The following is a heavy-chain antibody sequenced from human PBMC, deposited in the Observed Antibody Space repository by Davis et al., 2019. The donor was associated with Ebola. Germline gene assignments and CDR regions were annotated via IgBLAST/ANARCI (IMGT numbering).Heavy chain of an antibody. CDR3: ARDAFSLSRYDTEDH. J-gene: IGHJ4*02. CDR1: GFSFSRYW. V-gene: IGHV3-48*04. CDR2: ISGSATST. Sequence: GGSLRLSCAASGFSFSRYWMHWVRQAPGKGLEWVSYISGSATSTFYADSVKGRFTISRDNARDSLYLQMDSLRVEDTAIYYCARDAFSLSRYDTEDHWGQGTLVTVSS. D-gene: IGHD3-9*01.